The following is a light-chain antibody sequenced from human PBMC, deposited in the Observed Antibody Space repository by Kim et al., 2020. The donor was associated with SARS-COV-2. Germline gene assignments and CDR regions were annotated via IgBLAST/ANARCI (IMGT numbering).Light chain of an antibody. CDR3: QQYNNWRT. CDR1: QSVSSH. V-gene: IGKV3-15*01. CDR2: GAS. Sequence: SVCQGESATLSCRASQSVSSHVAWYQQKPGQAPRLLIYGASTRATGIPARFSGSGSGTEFTLTISSLQSEDFAVYYCQQYNNWRTFGQGTKVDIK. J-gene: IGKJ1*01.